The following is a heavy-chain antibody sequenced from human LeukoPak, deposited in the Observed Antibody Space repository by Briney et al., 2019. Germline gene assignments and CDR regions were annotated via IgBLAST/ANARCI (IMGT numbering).Heavy chain of an antibody. J-gene: IGHJ4*02. D-gene: IGHD5-18*01. CDR3: SRLRGYSYGYADY. CDR2: ISSSGNTI. CDR1: GFTFLTYP. Sequence: GGSLRLSCAASGFTFLTYPMTWVRQAPGKGLEWVSYISSSGNTIDYADSVKGRFTISRDNAKNSLYLQMNSLRAEDTAVYYCSRLRGYSYGYADYWGQGTLVTVSS. V-gene: IGHV3-48*04.